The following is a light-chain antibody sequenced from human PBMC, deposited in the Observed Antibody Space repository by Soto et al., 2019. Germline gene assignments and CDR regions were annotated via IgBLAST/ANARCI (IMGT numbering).Light chain of an antibody. CDR3: QQYHDNWT. V-gene: IGKV1-5*03. Sequence: EDRVTITCRASQSISSWLAWYQQKPGTAPKLLIYKASTLQSGVPSRFSGSGSGTEFTLTISSLQPDDSATYYCQQYHDNWTFGQVTKV. J-gene: IGKJ1*01. CDR1: QSISSW. CDR2: KAS.